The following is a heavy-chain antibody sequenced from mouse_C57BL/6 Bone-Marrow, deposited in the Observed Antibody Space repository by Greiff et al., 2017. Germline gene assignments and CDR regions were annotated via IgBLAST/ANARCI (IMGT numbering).Heavy chain of an antibody. J-gene: IGHJ3*01. D-gene: IGHD2-4*01. CDR3: ARYYDYDVFAY. V-gene: IGHV1-69*01. Sequence: VQLQQPGAELVMPGASVKLSCKASGYTFTSYWMHWVKQRPGQGLEWIGEIDPSDSYTNYNQKFKGKSTLTVDKSSSTAYMQLSSLTSEDSAVYYCARYYDYDVFAYWGQGTLVTVSA. CDR2: IDPSDSYT. CDR1: GYTFTSYW.